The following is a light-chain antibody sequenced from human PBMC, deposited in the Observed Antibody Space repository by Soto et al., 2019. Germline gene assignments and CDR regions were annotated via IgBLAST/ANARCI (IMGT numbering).Light chain of an antibody. Sequence: VFTQSPATLYLSPVERATLSCRASQSIHTSLAWYQQKSGKPPRLVIYDSTLRANGVPDRFGGSRSGTEFTLTINSLEPEDFAVYYCQQRNVWPPITFGQGTRLEIK. CDR1: QSIHTS. CDR2: DST. J-gene: IGKJ5*01. CDR3: QQRNVWPPIT. V-gene: IGKV3-11*01.